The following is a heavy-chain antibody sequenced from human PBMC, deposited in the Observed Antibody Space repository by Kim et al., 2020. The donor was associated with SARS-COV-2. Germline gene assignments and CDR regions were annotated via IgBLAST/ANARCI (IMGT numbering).Heavy chain of an antibody. Sequence: GGSLRLSCAASGFTFSNPWMSWVRQAPGKGLEWVGRIKSKTDGGTTDYAAPVKGRFTISRDDSKNTLYLQMNSLKTEDTAVYYCTTDFYYYYGMDVWGQGTTVTVSS. J-gene: IGHJ6*02. CDR3: TTDFYYYYGMDV. CDR2: IKSKTDGGTT. V-gene: IGHV3-15*01. CDR1: GFTFSNPW.